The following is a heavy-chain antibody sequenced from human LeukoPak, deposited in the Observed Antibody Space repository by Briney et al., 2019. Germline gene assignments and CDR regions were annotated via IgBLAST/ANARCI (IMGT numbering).Heavy chain of an antibody. J-gene: IGHJ5*02. Sequence: SETLSLTCSVSAGSISSYYWSWIRQPAGKGLEWIGRIYTSGSTNYNPSLKSRVTMSVDTSKNQFSLKLSSVTAADTAVYYCARELLSSSWQYLSWLDPWGQGTLVTVSS. V-gene: IGHV4-4*07. D-gene: IGHD6-13*01. CDR2: IYTSGST. CDR1: AGSISSYY. CDR3: ARELLSSSWQYLSWLDP.